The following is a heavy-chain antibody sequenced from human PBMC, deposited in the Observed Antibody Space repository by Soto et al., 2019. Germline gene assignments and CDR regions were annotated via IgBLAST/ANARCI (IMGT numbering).Heavy chain of an antibody. J-gene: IGHJ4*02. CDR1: GGTFSSYA. Sequence: SVKVSCKASGGTFSSYAISWVRQAPGQGLEWMGGIIPIFGTANYAQKFQGRVTITADKSTSTAYMELSSLRSEDTAVYYCASLGVVTRDIVVVVADISDYWGQGTLVTVSS. CDR3: ASLGVVTRDIVVVVADISDY. D-gene: IGHD2-15*01. V-gene: IGHV1-69*06. CDR2: IIPIFGTA.